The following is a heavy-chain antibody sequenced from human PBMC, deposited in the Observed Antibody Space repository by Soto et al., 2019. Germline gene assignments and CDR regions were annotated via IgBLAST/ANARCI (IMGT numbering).Heavy chain of an antibody. CDR1: GGTFSSYA. J-gene: IGHJ4*02. D-gene: IGHD6-13*01. CDR3: ARDGIAAAGRLDY. Sequence: ASVKVSCKASGGTFSSYAISWVRQAPGQGLDWMGGIIPIFGTANYAQKFQGRVTITADESTSTAYMELSSLRSEDTAVYYCARDGIAAAGRLDYWGQGTLVTVSS. CDR2: IIPIFGTA. V-gene: IGHV1-69*13.